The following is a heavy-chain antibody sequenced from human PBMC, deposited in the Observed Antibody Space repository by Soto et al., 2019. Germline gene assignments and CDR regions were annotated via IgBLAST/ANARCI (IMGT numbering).Heavy chain of an antibody. Sequence: GGSLRLSCAASGFTFSSYWMHWVRQAPGKGLVWVSRINSDGSSTSYADSVKGRFTISRDNAKNTLYLQMNSLRAEDTAVYYCAREGYDFWSGYHKKRHYYYYYMDVWGKGTTVTVSS. CDR3: AREGYDFWSGYHKKRHYYYYYMDV. D-gene: IGHD3-3*01. CDR2: INSDGSST. CDR1: GFTFSSYW. J-gene: IGHJ6*03. V-gene: IGHV3-74*01.